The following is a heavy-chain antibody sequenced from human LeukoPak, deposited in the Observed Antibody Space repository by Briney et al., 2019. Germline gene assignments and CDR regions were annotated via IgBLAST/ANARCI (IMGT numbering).Heavy chain of an antibody. CDR1: GGSFSGYY. CDR2: INHSGST. D-gene: IGHD3-22*01. Sequence: SETLSLTCAVYGGSFSGYYWSWIGQPPGKGLEWIGEINHSGSTNYNPSLKSRVTISVDTSKNQCSLKLSSVTAADTAVYYCARERDDSSGYYLEDYWGQGTLVTVSS. J-gene: IGHJ4*02. CDR3: ARERDDSSGYYLEDY. V-gene: IGHV4-34*01.